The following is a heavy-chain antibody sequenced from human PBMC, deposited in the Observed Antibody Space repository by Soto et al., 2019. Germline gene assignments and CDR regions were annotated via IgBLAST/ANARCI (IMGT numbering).Heavy chain of an antibody. D-gene: IGHD3-10*01. CDR1: GFTFSSYA. CDR3: AKREGRNFEY. V-gene: IGHV3-23*01. Sequence: EVQLLESGGGLVQPGGSLRLSCAASGFTFSSYAMTWVRQAPGKGLEWVSTISSSTYYADSVKGRFTISRDNSKNTLYLQMNSLRAEDTAVYYCAKREGRNFEYWGQGSLVTVSS. J-gene: IGHJ4*02. CDR2: ISSST.